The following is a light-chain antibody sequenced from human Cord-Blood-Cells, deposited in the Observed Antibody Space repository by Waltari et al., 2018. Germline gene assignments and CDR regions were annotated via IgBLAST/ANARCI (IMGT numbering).Light chain of an antibody. CDR1: SSDVGSYNL. CDR3: CSYAGSSTWV. CDR2: EGS. Sequence: QSAMTQPASVSGSPGQSITISCTGTSSDVGSYNLVSWYQQHPGKAPKLMIYEGSKLPSGVSNRFSGSKSGNTASLTIAGLQAEDEADYYCCSYAGSSTWVFGGGTKLTVL. J-gene: IGLJ3*02. V-gene: IGLV2-23*01.